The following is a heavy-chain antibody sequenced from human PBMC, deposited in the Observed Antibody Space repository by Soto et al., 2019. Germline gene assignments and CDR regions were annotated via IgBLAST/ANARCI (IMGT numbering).Heavy chain of an antibody. CDR2: ISAYNGNT. J-gene: IGHJ4*02. D-gene: IGHD2-15*01. CDR1: GYTFTSCG. V-gene: IGHV1-18*01. CDR3: ARDLEYCRGGSCYSGLDY. Sequence: QVQLVQSGAEVKKPGASVKVSCKASGYTFTSCGISWVRQAPGQGLEWMGWISAYNGNTNYAQKLQGRVTMTTDTSSSTAYMELRSLRSDDTAVYYCARDLEYCRGGSCYSGLDYCCQGPLVTVSS.